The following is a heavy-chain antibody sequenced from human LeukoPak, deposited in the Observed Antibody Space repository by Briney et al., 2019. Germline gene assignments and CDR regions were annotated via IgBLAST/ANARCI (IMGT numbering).Heavy chain of an antibody. J-gene: IGHJ2*01. CDR2: IYYSGST. Sequence: SETLSLTCRVSGGSIISSNYYWGWIRQPPGKGLEWIGSIYYSGSTYYNPSLKSRVTISVDTSKNQFSLKLTSVTAADTAVYYCARGVTMIVVVIHDWYFDLWGRGTLVTVSS. CDR3: ARGVTMIVVVIHDWYFDL. CDR1: GGSIISSNYY. V-gene: IGHV4-39*01. D-gene: IGHD3-22*01.